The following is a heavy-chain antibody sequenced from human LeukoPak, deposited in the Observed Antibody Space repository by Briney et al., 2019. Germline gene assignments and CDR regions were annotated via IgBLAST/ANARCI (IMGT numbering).Heavy chain of an antibody. CDR1: RYTFTDYY. V-gene: IGHV1-2*02. CDR3: ARDVAAHGSHNWFDP. D-gene: IGHD6-13*01. J-gene: IGHJ5*02. CDR2: IMPDSGAT. Sequence: ASVKVSCKSSRYTFTDYYIHWVRQAPGQGLEWMGWIMPDSGATNYAQKLQGRVTMPRDTSVSTAYLELSSLTSDDTAVYFCARDVAAHGSHNWFDPWGQGTLVTVSS.